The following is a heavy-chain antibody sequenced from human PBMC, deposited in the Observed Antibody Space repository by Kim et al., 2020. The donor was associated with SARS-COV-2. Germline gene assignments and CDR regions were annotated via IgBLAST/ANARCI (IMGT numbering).Heavy chain of an antibody. J-gene: IGHJ2*01. D-gene: IGHD2-21*02. V-gene: IGHV4-30-2*01. CDR2: IFWSGTS. Sequence: SETLSLTCRVSGGSINSGGLAWSWIRQAPGKGPEWIGYIFWSGTSHHNAALSRRVTLSLQGSKNQFTPQLRSVTAADTAVYFCARGGASPVTPFFYFDL. CDR1: GGSINSGGLA. CDR3: ARGGASPVTPFFYFDL.